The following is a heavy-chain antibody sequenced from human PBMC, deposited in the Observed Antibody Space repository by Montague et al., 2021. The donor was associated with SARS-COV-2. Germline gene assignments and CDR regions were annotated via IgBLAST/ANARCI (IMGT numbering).Heavy chain of an antibody. Sequence: SLRLSCAGSGFPFDSHAMSWVRQAPGKGLEWVAGISDGGTSTYYADSVKGRLIISRDNSKSTLYLQIHSLRAEDTAVYYCAKDLETSGWYTFFFDSWGHGTTVIVSS. J-gene: IGHJ6*02. V-gene: IGHV3-23*01. CDR1: GFPFDSHA. CDR2: ISDGGTST. D-gene: IGHD6-19*01. CDR3: AKDLETSGWYTFFFDS.